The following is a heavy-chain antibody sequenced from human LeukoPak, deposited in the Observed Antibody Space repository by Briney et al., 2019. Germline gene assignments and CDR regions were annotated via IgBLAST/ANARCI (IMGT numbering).Heavy chain of an antibody. V-gene: IGHV3-33*01. J-gene: IGHJ4*02. CDR3: ARDVTRYYDSSGSFDY. CDR2: IWYDGSNK. D-gene: IGHD3-22*01. CDR1: GFTFSSYG. Sequence: PGGSLRLSCAASGFTFSSYGMHWVRQAPGKGLEWVAVIWYDGSNKYYADSVEGRFTISRDNSKNTLYLQMNSLRAEDTAVYYCARDVTRYYDSSGSFDYWGQGTLVTVSS.